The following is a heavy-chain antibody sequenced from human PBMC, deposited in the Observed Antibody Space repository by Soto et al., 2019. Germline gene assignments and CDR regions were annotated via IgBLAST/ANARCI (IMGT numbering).Heavy chain of an antibody. J-gene: IGHJ4*02. Sequence: GGSLRLSCAASGFTFNNYAMNWVRQAPGKGLEWVATISNTGGSTYYADSVKGRFTISRDNSKNTLYLQMNSLRVEDTAVYYCSKDRLAGNFDYWGQGTQVTVSS. CDR3: SKDRLAGNFDY. CDR1: GFTFNNYA. V-gene: IGHV3-23*01. CDR2: ISNTGGST.